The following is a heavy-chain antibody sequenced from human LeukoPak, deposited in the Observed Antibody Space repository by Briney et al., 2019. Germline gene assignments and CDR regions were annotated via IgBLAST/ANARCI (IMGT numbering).Heavy chain of an antibody. CDR1: GGSISSGSYY. CDR3: ARDEAWGAAGHFDY. Sequence: PSETLSLTCTVSGGSISSGSYYWSWIRQPAGKGLEWIGRIYTSGSTNYNPSLKSRVTISVDTSKNQFSLQLNSVTPEDTAVYYCARDEAWGAAGHFDYWGQGTLVTVSS. J-gene: IGHJ4*02. CDR2: IYTSGST. D-gene: IGHD6-13*01. V-gene: IGHV4-61*02.